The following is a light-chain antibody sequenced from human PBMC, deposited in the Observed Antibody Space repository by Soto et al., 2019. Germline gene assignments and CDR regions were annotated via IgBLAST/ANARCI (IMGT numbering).Light chain of an antibody. CDR1: QSISSY. V-gene: IGKV1-39*01. CDR3: QQSYSTPWT. J-gene: IGKJ1*01. CDR2: AAS. Sequence: DIQLTQSPSSLSASVGDRVTITCRASQSISSYLNWYQQKPWKAPKLLIYAASSVHSGVPSRFSGSGAATDIPPTSSMLHAEVAAAYCHQQSYSTPWTFGQGTKVDIK.